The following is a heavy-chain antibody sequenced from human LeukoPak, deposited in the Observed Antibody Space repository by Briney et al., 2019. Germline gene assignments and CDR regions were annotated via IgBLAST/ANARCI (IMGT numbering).Heavy chain of an antibody. CDR3: AGAVTGYYLSHYYFPY. CDR2: IYYDGIT. Sequence: SETLSLTCTVSGDSISSGDYYWTWIRQPPGKGLEWIGYIYYDGITYYNPSLKSRVIISAGQPKKQFSLKLSSVTAADTAVYYCAGAVTGYYLSHYYFPYWGRGTLVTVSS. J-gene: IGHJ4*02. CDR1: GDSISSGDYY. D-gene: IGHD3-9*01. V-gene: IGHV4-30-4*01.